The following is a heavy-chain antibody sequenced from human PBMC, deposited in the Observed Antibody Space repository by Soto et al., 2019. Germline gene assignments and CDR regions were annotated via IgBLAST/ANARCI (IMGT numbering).Heavy chain of an antibody. J-gene: IGHJ4*02. CDR3: VRGHYDFWSGYFATIAY. V-gene: IGHV4-59*08. CDR2: IHYSGNT. D-gene: IGHD3-3*01. CDR1: GGSISNYY. Sequence: SETLSLTCTVSGGSISNYYWRWIRQPQGKGLEWIGYIHYSGNTKYNPSLKSRVTISSDTSKDQFSLKLTSMTAADTAVYYCVRGHYDFWSGYFATIAYWGQGTLVTVS.